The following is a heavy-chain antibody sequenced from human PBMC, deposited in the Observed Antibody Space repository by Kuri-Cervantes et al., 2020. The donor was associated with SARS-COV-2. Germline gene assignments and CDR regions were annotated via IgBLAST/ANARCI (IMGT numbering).Heavy chain of an antibody. J-gene: IGHJ4*02. V-gene: IGHV4-61*09. CDR3: GKVSWLQLWRRYSDS. D-gene: IGHD5-24*01. Sequence: SETLSLTCAVSGVPVTGGSYSWAWIRQPAGKGLEWIGHLDTSGSTTYNPSLRGRVTISLDTSNNRFSLSLTSTTAADTAVYYCGKVSWLQLWRRYSDSWGQGTLVTVSS. CDR2: LDTSGST. CDR1: GVPVTGGSYS.